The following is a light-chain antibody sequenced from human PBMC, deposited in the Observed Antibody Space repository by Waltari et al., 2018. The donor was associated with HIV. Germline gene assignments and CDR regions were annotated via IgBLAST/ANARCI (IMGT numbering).Light chain of an antibody. CDR1: SSDVGGYKY. V-gene: IGLV2-14*03. Sequence: QSALTQPASVSGSPGQSITIPCTGTSSDVGGYKYVSWYQQHPGKAPKLMIYDVSNRPSGISDRFSGSKSGNTASLTISGLQAEDESDYYCSSYTSSSTLIFGGGTKLTVL. CDR2: DVS. J-gene: IGLJ2*01. CDR3: SSYTSSSTLI.